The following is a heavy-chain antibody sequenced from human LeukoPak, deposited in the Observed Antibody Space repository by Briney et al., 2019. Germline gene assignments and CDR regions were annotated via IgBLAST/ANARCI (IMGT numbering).Heavy chain of an antibody. J-gene: IGHJ3*02. Sequence: PGGSLRLSCAASGFTFSSYAMSWVRQAPGRGLEWVSAISGSGGSTYYADSVKGRFTISRDNAKNSLYLQMNSLRAEDTALYYCAKINAPGRYCGGDCFSGYGAFNIWGQGTMVTVSS. CDR3: AKINAPGRYCGGDCFSGYGAFNI. CDR2: ISGSGGST. CDR1: GFTFSSYA. D-gene: IGHD2-21*02. V-gene: IGHV3-23*01.